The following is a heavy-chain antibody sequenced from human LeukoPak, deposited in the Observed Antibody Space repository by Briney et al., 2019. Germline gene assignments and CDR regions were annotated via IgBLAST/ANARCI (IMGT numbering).Heavy chain of an antibody. CDR3: ASLNYYDSSGYYFGRQSPYSYGMDV. CDR1: GFTFSSYW. V-gene: IGHV3-7*01. J-gene: IGHJ6*02. D-gene: IGHD3-22*01. Sequence: PGGSLRLSRAASGFTFSSYWMSWVRQAPGKGLEWVANIKQDGSEKYYVDSVKGRFTISRDNAKNSLYLQMNSLRAEDTAVYYCASLNYYDSSGYYFGRQSPYSYGMDVWGQGTTVTVSS. CDR2: IKQDGSEK.